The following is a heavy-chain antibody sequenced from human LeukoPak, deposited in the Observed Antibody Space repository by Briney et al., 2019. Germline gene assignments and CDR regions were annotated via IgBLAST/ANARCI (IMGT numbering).Heavy chain of an antibody. CDR2: IGYSGII. D-gene: IGHD5-24*01. CDR1: GGSFSGYY. J-gene: IGHJ4*02. CDR3: ARGRKYVATIIN. Sequence: RSSETLSLTCAVYGGSFSGYYWSWIRQPPGQGLEWIGEIGYSGIINYNPSLKSRVSISVDTSKNQFSLKLSSVTAADTAVYYCARGRKYVATIINWGQGTLVTVSS. V-gene: IGHV4-34*01.